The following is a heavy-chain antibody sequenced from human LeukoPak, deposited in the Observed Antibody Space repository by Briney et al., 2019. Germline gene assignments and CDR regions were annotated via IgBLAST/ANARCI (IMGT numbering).Heavy chain of an antibody. J-gene: IGHJ4*02. D-gene: IGHD2-2*01. Sequence: ASVKVSCKASGYTFTGYYMHWVRQAPGQGLEWMGWINPNSDGTNYAQKFQGRVTMTRDTSISTAYMELSRLRSDDTAVYYCARDLRYCSSTSCSHTFDYWGQGTLVTVSS. CDR1: GYTFTGYY. V-gene: IGHV1-2*02. CDR3: ARDLRYCSSTSCSHTFDY. CDR2: INPNSDGT.